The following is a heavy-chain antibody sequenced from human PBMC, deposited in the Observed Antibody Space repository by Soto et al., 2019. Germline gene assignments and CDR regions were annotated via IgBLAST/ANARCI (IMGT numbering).Heavy chain of an antibody. V-gene: IGHV4-34*01. D-gene: IGHD3-22*01. CDR2: INHSGST. J-gene: IGHJ1*01. CDR1: GGSFSGYY. Sequence: KPSVTLSLTCAVYGGSFSGYYWSWIRQPPGKGLEWIGEINHSGSTNYNPSLKSRVTISVDTSKNQFSLKLSSVTAADTAVYYCARQPYVVSSGSSGGWLEPRDQGPRGIFST. CDR3: ARQPYVVSSGSSGGWLEP.